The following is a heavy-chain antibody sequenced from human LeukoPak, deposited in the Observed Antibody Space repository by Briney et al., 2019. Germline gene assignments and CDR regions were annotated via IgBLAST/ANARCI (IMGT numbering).Heavy chain of an antibody. CDR3: ASLRWLQLRAFDI. V-gene: IGHV3-48*03. D-gene: IGHD5-24*01. CDR2: ISSSGSTI. CDR1: GFTFSSYE. J-gene: IGHJ3*02. Sequence: GGSLRLSCAASGFTFSSYEMNWVRQAPGKGLEWVSYISSSGSTIYYADSVKGRFTISRDNAKNSLYLQMNSLRAEDTAVYYCASLRWLQLRAFDIWGQGTMVTVSS.